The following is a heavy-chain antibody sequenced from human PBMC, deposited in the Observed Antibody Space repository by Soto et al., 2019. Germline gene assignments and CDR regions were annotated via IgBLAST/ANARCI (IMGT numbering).Heavy chain of an antibody. J-gene: IGHJ4*02. CDR2: IYYSGDT. V-gene: IGHV4-31*03. CDR1: GGSISSGVYF. D-gene: IGHD3-10*01. Sequence: PSETLSLTCTVSGGSISSGVYFWSWIRQHPGKGLEWIGYIYYSGDTYYNPSLKSRFTISVDTSKNQFSLKMSSVTAADTAVYYCARATYGSGSYSDYWGQGTLVTVSS. CDR3: ARATYGSGSYSDY.